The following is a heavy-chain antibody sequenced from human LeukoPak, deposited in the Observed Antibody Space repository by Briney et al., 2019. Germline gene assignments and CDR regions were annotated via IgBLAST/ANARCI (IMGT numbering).Heavy chain of an antibody. CDR2: MDPNSGNT. Sequence: GASVKVSCKASGYTFTSYDINWVRQATGQGLEWMGWMDPNSGNTGYAQKFQGRVTITRNTSISTAYMELSSLRSEDTAVYYCARGNSGYDWDFDYWGQGTLVTVSS. V-gene: IGHV1-8*03. J-gene: IGHJ4*02. D-gene: IGHD5-12*01. CDR1: GYTFTSYD. CDR3: ARGNSGYDWDFDY.